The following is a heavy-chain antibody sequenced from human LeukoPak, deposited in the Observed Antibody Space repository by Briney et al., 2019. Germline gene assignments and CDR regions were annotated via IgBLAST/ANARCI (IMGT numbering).Heavy chain of an antibody. CDR1: GFTFSDYY. J-gene: IGHJ4*02. CDR3: ARVRRWLQSDFDY. V-gene: IGHV3-11*01. CDR2: ISSSGSTI. Sequence: GGSLRLSCAASGFTFSDYYMSWIRQAPGKGLEWVSYISSSGSTIYYVDSVKGRFTNSRDNAKNSLYLQMNSLRAEDTAVYYCARVRRWLQSDFDYWGQGTLVTVSS. D-gene: IGHD5-24*01.